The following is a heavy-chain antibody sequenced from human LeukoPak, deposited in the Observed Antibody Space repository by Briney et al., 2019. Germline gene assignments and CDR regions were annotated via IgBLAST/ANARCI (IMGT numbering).Heavy chain of an antibody. CDR3: ARDSRRGRFDP. CDR1: GYSFTSYD. CDR2: MNPDTGNT. V-gene: IGHV1-8*01. D-gene: IGHD3-22*01. J-gene: IGHJ5*02. Sequence: ASVKVSCKASGYSFTSYDINWVRQAPGQGLEWMGWMNPDTGNTGYAQKFQGRVAMTRNTPIGTAYMELSSLRFEDTAIYYCARDSRRGRFDPWGQGTLVTVSS.